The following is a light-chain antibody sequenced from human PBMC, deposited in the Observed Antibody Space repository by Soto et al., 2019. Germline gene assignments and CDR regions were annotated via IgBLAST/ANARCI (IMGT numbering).Light chain of an antibody. CDR1: SSDVGGYNY. J-gene: IGLJ1*01. CDR2: DVS. Sequence: QSALTQPASVSGSPEQSITISCTGTSSDVGGYNYVSWYQQHPGKAPKLMIYDVSNRPSGVSNRFSGSKSGNAASLTISGLQAEDEADYYCTSYTSSNVYVFGTGTKLTVL. V-gene: IGLV2-14*03. CDR3: TSYTSSNVYV.